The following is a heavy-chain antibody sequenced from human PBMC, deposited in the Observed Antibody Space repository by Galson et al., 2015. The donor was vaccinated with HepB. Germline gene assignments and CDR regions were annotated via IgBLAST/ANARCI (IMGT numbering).Heavy chain of an antibody. D-gene: IGHD5-18*01. Sequence: SETLSLTCTVSDDSITNYYWNWIRQPPGKGLEWMGYVYNSGATDYTPSLRSRLTISLDTSKNQFSLKLSSVTAADTAVYYCARGDRGYTYRGFDPWGQGNLVIVSS. CDR3: ARGDRGYTYRGFDP. CDR1: DDSITNYY. V-gene: IGHV4-59*01. J-gene: IGHJ5*02. CDR2: VYNSGAT.